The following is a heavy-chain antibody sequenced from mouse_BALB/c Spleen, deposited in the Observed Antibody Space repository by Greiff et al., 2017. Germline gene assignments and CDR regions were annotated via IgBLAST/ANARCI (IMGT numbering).Heavy chain of an antibody. CDR1: GFSLTSYG. V-gene: IGHV2-9*02. CDR2: IWAGGST. CDR3: ARDPNYYGSSLYYFDY. Sequence: VKLVESGPGLVAPSQSLSITCTVSGFSLTSYGVHWVRQPPGKGLEWLGVIWAGGSTNYNSALMSRLSISKDNSKSQVFLKMNSLQTDDTAMYYCARDPNYYGSSLYYFDYWGQGTTLTVSS. J-gene: IGHJ2*01. D-gene: IGHD1-1*01.